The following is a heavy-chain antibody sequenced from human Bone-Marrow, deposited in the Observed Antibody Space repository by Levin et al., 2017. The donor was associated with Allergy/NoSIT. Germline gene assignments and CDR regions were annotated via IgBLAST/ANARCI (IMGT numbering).Heavy chain of an antibody. CDR1: GGSISGYY. J-gene: IGHJ3*02. Sequence: SETLSLTCTVSGGSISGYYWSWIRQPPGKGLEWIGYIYYSGSTSYNHSLKSRVTISVDTSKNQFSLKLSSVTAADTAVYYCATDLNLRDFRAFDIWGQGTMVTVSS. D-gene: IGHD2/OR15-2a*01. V-gene: IGHV4-59*01. CDR3: ATDLNLRDFRAFDI. CDR2: IYYSGST.